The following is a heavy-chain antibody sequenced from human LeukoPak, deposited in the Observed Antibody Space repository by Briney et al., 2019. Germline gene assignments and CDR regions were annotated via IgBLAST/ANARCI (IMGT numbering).Heavy chain of an antibody. V-gene: IGHV3-7*01. CDR2: IKEDESEQ. D-gene: IGHD3-10*01. J-gene: IGHJ4*02. CDR3: ARQGGPGSPADY. CDR1: GFTFSSFW. Sequence: GGSLRLSCAASGFTFSSFWMSWVRQAPGKGLEWVANIKEDESEQYYVDSVKGRFTISRDNAKSSLFLQLNSLRADDTAVYYCARQGGPGSPADYWGQGTLVTVSS.